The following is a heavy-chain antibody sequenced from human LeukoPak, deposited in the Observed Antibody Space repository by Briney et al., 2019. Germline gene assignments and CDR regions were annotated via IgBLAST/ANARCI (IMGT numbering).Heavy chain of an antibody. CDR1: GFTFSSYS. Sequence: QPGGSLRLSCAASGFTFSSYSMNWVRQAPGKGLEWVSYISSSSSTIYYADSVKGRFTISRDNAKNSLYLQMNSLRAEDTAVYYCARVGLGVTKFFDYWGQGTLVTVSS. V-gene: IGHV3-48*01. D-gene: IGHD4-17*01. CDR3: ARVGLGVTKFFDY. CDR2: ISSSSSTI. J-gene: IGHJ4*02.